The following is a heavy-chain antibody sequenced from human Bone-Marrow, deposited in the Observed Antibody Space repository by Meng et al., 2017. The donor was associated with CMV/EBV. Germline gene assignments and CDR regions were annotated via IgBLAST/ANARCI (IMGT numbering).Heavy chain of an antibody. J-gene: IGHJ4*02. CDR2: INPNSGGT. CDR1: GYTFTGYY. D-gene: IGHD1-14*01. Sequence: ASVKVSCKAPGYTFTGYYMHWVRQAPGQGLEWMGWINPNSGGTNYAQKFQGRVTMTRDTSISTAYMELSRLRSDDTAVYYCARVTRRGDDNLDYWGQGTLVTVSS. V-gene: IGHV1-2*02. CDR3: ARVTRRGDDNLDY.